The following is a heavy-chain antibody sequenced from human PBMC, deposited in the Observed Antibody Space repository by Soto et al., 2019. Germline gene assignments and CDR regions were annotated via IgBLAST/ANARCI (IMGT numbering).Heavy chain of an antibody. Sequence: EVQLLESGGGLVQPGGSLRLSCAASGFTFSTYAMNWVRQAPGNGLEWVSAISGSGGSIHYADSVKGRFTISRDNSKNTVYLQLNRLRDEDTAVYHCVKGYWKGDVWGQGTTVTVSS. CDR1: GFTFSTYA. J-gene: IGHJ6*02. V-gene: IGHV3-23*01. CDR3: VKGYWKGDV. D-gene: IGHD1-1*01. CDR2: ISGSGGSI.